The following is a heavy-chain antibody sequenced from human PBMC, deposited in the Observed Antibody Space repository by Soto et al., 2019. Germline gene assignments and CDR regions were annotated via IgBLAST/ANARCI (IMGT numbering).Heavy chain of an antibody. CDR2: IIPIFGTA. Sequence: WASVKVSCKASGGTFSSYAISWVRQAPGQGLEWMGGIIPIFGTANYAQKFQGRVTITADESTSTAYMELSSLRSEDTAVYYCAREVHYYDSSGPSTSYGMDVWGQGTTVTVSS. CDR3: AREVHYYDSSGPSTSYGMDV. CDR1: GGTFSSYA. D-gene: IGHD3-22*01. V-gene: IGHV1-69*13. J-gene: IGHJ6*02.